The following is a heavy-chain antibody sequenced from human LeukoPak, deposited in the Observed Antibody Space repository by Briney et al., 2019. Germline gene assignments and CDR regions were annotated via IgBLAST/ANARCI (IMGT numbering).Heavy chain of an antibody. J-gene: IGHJ4*02. CDR1: GFTFSSYT. Sequence: GGSLRLSCAASGFTFSSYTMNWVRQAPGKGLEWVSSISSSSSHIYYADSVKGRFTISRDNAKNSLYLQMNSLRAEDAAVYYCARVVPGTGFFYWGQRTLVTVSS. V-gene: IGHV3-21*01. CDR2: ISSSSSHI. D-gene: IGHD2-8*02. CDR3: ARVVPGTGFFY.